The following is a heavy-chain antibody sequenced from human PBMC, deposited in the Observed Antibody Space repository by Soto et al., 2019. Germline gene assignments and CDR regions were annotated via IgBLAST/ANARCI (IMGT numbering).Heavy chain of an antibody. CDR2: IYWDDDK. D-gene: IGHD6-13*01. V-gene: IGHV2-5*02. J-gene: IGHJ5*02. CDR1: GFSLSTSGVG. CDR3: AHRRTSSWVPPKYNWFYP. Sequence: SGPTLVNPTQTLTLTCTFSGFSLSTSGVGVGWIRQPPGKALEWLALIYWDDDKRYSPSLKSRLTITKDTSKNQVVLTMTNMDPVDTATYYCAHRRTSSWVPPKYNWFYPWGQGTLVPVYS.